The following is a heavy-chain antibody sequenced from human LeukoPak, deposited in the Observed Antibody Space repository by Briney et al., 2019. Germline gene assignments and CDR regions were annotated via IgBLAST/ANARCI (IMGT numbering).Heavy chain of an antibody. CDR2: IIPIFGTA. D-gene: IGHD3-3*01. CDR1: GGTFSSYA. CDR3: ARDGYYGATGYYYYMDV. J-gene: IGHJ6*03. V-gene: IGHV1-69*05. Sequence: GASVKVSCKASGGTFSSYAISWVRQAPGQGLEWMGGIIPIFGTANYAQKFQGRVTITTDESTSTAYMELSSLRSEDTAVYYCARDGYYGATGYYYYMDVWGKGTTVTVSS.